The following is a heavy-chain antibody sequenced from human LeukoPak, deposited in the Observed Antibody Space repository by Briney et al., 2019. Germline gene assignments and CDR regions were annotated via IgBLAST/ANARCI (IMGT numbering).Heavy chain of an antibody. CDR3: ARRIVTYYYDSSGSLDAFDI. D-gene: IGHD3-22*01. Sequence: TGGSLRLSCAASGFTFDDYGMSWVRQVPGKGLVWVSRINNDGSNTNYADSVKGRFTISRDNAKNTLYLQMNSLRAEDTALYYCARRIVTYYYDSSGSLDAFDIWGQGTMVTVSS. CDR1: GFTFDDYG. J-gene: IGHJ3*02. CDR2: INNDGSNT. V-gene: IGHV3-74*01.